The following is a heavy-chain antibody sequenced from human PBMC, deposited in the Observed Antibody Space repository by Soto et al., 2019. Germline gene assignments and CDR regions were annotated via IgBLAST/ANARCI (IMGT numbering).Heavy chain of an antibody. D-gene: IGHD3-3*01. V-gene: IGHV3-21*01. Sequence: GGSLRLSCAASGFTFSSYSMNWVRQAPGKGLEWVSSISSSSSYIYYADSVKGRFTISRDNAKNSLYLQMNSLRAEDTAVYYCARSPIFGVVYMDVWGKGTTVTVSS. J-gene: IGHJ6*03. CDR1: GFTFSSYS. CDR3: ARSPIFGVVYMDV. CDR2: ISSSSSYI.